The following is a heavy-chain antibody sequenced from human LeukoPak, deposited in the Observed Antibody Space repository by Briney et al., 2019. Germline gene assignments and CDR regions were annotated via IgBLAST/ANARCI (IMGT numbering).Heavy chain of an antibody. D-gene: IGHD3-22*01. CDR1: GGSISSSSYY. CDR2: IYYSGST. CDR3: ARYYYDSSGYYPFDY. J-gene: IGHJ4*02. Sequence: SETLSLTCTVSGGSISSSSYYWGWIRQPPGKGLEWIGSIYYSGSTYYNPSLKSRVTISVDTSKNQFSLKLSSVTAADTAVYYCARYYYDSSGYYPFDYWGQGTLVTVSS. V-gene: IGHV4-39*07.